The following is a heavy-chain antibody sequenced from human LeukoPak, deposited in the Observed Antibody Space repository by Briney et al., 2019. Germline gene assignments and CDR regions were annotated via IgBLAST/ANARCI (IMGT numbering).Heavy chain of an antibody. J-gene: IGHJ4*02. V-gene: IGHV4-59*08. CDR1: GGSISSYY. D-gene: IGHD3-10*01. Sequence: SETLSLTCTVSGGSISSYYWSWIRQPPGKGLEYIGSIYYSGSTYYNPSLKSRVTISVDTSKNQFSLKLSSVTAADTAVYYCARRGSENYYVDYWGQGTLVTVSS. CDR2: IYYSGST. CDR3: ARRGSENYYVDY.